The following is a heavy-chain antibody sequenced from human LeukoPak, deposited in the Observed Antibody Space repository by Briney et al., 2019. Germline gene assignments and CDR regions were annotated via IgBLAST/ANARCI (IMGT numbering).Heavy chain of an antibody. Sequence: PGGSLRLSCAASGFTFSSYGMHWVRQAPDKGLEWVAVISYDGSNKYYADSVKGRFTISRDNSKNTLYLQMNSLRAEDTAVYYCAKDSPNCSGGSCYIGWFDPWGQGTLVTVSS. D-gene: IGHD2-15*01. J-gene: IGHJ5*02. V-gene: IGHV3-30*18. CDR1: GFTFSSYG. CDR2: ISYDGSNK. CDR3: AKDSPNCSGGSCYIGWFDP.